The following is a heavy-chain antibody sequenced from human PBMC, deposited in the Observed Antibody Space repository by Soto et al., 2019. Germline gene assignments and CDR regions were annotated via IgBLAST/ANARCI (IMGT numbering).Heavy chain of an antibody. V-gene: IGHV1-69*12. CDR1: GGTFRTYA. J-gene: IGHJ6*02. D-gene: IGHD6-19*01. CDR2: IIPIFGTV. Sequence: QVQLLQSGAEVKKPGSSVRVSCEASGGTFRTYAISWVRQAPGQGLEWMGEIIPIFGTVNYAQKFQGRVTSTAGEATTTGYMDRRSLRSEDAAVYYCAKGAVAGTPTSYYYSGMAVGGRGTTVTVSS. CDR3: AKGAVAGTPTSYYYSGMAV.